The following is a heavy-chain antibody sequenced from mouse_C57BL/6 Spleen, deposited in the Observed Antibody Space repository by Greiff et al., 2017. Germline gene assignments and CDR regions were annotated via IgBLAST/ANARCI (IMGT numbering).Heavy chain of an antibody. CDR2: IDPSDSET. V-gene: IGHV1-52*01. CDR1: GYTFTSYW. Sequence: QVQLQQPGAELVRPGSSVKLSCKASGYTFTSYWMHWVKQRPIQGLEWIGNIDPSDSETHYNQKFKDKATLTVDKSSSTAYMQLSSLTSEDSAVYYCARRYDYDNYAMDYWGQGTSVTVSS. D-gene: IGHD2-4*01. J-gene: IGHJ4*01. CDR3: ARRYDYDNYAMDY.